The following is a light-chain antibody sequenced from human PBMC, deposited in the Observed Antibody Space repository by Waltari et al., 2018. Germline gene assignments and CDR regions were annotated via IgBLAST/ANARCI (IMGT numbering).Light chain of an antibody. CDR1: QDILYNSNNKNY. Sequence: DIVMTQSPGSLVVSLGERATINCKSGQDILYNSNNKNYLAWYQHKPGQSPKLLFYWASTRASGVPDRFSVSGSGTDFTLTISRVQAEDVAIYYCQQYYKTPSFGGGTKVE. CDR2: WAS. J-gene: IGKJ4*01. CDR3: QQYYKTPS. V-gene: IGKV4-1*01.